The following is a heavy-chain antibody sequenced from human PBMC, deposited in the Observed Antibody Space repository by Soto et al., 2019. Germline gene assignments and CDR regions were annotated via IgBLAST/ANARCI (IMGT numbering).Heavy chain of an antibody. CDR1: GDSISTYY. CDR3: ALRSMAVVPEY. D-gene: IGHD3-22*01. J-gene: IGHJ4*02. CDR2: LYYGWSA. Sequence: QVQLQESGPGLVKPSETLSLTCAVSGDSISTYYCMWIRQPPGKGLESIGYLYYGWSANYNPSLKSRVTLSVDTSANQCSLTLSSMTAADTAVYYCALRSMAVVPEYWGQGTLVTVSS. V-gene: IGHV4-59*01.